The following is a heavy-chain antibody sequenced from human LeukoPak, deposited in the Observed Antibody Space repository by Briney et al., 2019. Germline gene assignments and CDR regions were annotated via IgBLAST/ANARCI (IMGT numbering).Heavy chain of an antibody. J-gene: IGHJ4*02. V-gene: IGHV1-69*13. CDR3: ARGGFDMGQLSPPFDY. CDR2: IIPISGTA. Sequence: ASVKVSCKASGGTFSSYAISWVRQAPGQGLEWMGGIIPISGTANYAQKFQGRVTITADESTSTAYMELSSLRSEDTAVYYCARGGFDMGQLSPPFDYWGQGTLVTVSS. D-gene: IGHD5-18*01. CDR1: GGTFSSYA.